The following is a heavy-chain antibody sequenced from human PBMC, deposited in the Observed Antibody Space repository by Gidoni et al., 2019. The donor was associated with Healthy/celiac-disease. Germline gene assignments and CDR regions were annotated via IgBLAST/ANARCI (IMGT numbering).Heavy chain of an antibody. J-gene: IGHJ6*02. V-gene: IGHV4-59*01. CDR2: IYYSGST. CDR3: ARLFSMVRGTCMDV. CDR1: GGSISSYY. Sequence: QLQLQESGPGLVKPSETLSLTCPVSGGSISSYYWSWIRQPPGKGLEWIGYIYYSGSTNYNPSLKSRVTISVDTSKNQFSLKLSSVTAADTAVYYCARLFSMVRGTCMDVWGQGTTVTVSS. D-gene: IGHD3-10*01.